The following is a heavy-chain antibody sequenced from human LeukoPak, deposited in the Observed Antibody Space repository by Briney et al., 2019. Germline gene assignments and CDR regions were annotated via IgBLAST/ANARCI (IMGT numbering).Heavy chain of an antibody. CDR1: GGSITTYY. CDR3: ARVKLGTVDY. CDR2: IYYSGST. J-gene: IGHJ4*02. Sequence: PSETLSLTCTVSGGSITTYYWSWIRQPPGKGLEWIGYIYYSGSTNYNPSLKSRVTISVDTSKNQFSLKLSSVTAADTAVYYCARVKLGTVDYWGQGTLVTVSS. V-gene: IGHV4-59*01. D-gene: IGHD7-27*01.